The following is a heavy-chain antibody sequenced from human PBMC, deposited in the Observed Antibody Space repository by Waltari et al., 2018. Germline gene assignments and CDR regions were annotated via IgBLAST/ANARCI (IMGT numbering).Heavy chain of an antibody. D-gene: IGHD4-17*01. Sequence: QVQLQESGPGLVKPSETLSLTCTVSGGSISSSSYYWGWIRQPPGKGLEWIGSIYYSGSTYYTPSLKSRVTISVDTSKNQFSLKLSSVTAADTAVYYCASMTTVVTYGGGIDYWGQGTLVTVSS. CDR1: GGSISSSSYY. J-gene: IGHJ4*02. CDR2: IYYSGST. CDR3: ASMTTVVTYGGGIDY. V-gene: IGHV4-39*01.